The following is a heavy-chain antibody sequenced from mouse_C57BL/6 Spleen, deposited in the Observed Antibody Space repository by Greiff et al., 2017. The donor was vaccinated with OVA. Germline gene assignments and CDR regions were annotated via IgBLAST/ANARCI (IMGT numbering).Heavy chain of an antibody. CDR2: IHPNSGST. CDR3: ARLTGTAWFAY. J-gene: IGHJ3*01. Sequence: QVQLQQPGAELVKPGASVKLSCKASGYTFTSYWMHWVKQRPGQGLEWIGMIHPNSGSTNYNEKFKSKATLTVDKSSSTAYMQLSSLTSEDSPVYYCARLTGTAWFAYWGQGTLVTVSA. V-gene: IGHV1-64*01. D-gene: IGHD4-1*01. CDR1: GYTFTSYW.